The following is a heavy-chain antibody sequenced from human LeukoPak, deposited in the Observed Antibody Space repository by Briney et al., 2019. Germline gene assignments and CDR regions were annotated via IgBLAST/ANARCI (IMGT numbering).Heavy chain of an antibody. CDR1: GFTFSSYA. CDR2: ISYDGGNK. Sequence: VRSLSLSSAASGFTFSSYAMDWGRQAPGEGVECVSVISYDGGNKYYADSVTGRFTISRDNSKNTLYLQMHSMRAEDTAVYYCASPEHYDFWSGYDPNAFDIWGQGTMVTVSS. D-gene: IGHD3-3*01. CDR3: ASPEHYDFWSGYDPNAFDI. J-gene: IGHJ3*02. V-gene: IGHV3-30-3*01.